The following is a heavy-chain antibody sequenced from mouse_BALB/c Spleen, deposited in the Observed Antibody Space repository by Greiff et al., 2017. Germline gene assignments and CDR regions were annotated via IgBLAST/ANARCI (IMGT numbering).Heavy chain of an antibody. CDR1: GFTFSSYA. Sequence: EVNVVESGGGLVKPGGSLKLSCAASGFTFSSYAMSWVRQTPEKRLEWVATISSGGSYTYYPDSVKGRFTISRDNAKNTLYLQMSSLRSEDTAMYYCARLGSYYFDYWGQGTTLTVSS. CDR3: ARLGSYYFDY. CDR2: ISSGGSYT. V-gene: IGHV5-9-3*01. J-gene: IGHJ2*01. D-gene: IGHD4-1*01.